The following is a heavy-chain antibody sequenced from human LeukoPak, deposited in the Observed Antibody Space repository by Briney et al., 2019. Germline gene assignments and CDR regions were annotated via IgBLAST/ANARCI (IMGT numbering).Heavy chain of an antibody. J-gene: IGHJ3*02. CDR3: ASGLGSGSYDAFDI. V-gene: IGHV4-34*01. CDR1: GGSFSGYY. D-gene: IGHD3-10*01. CDR2: INHSGST. Sequence: SETLSLTCAVYGGSFSGYYWSWIRKPPGKGLEWIGEINHSGSTNYNPSLKSRVTISVDTSKNQFSLKLSSVTAADTAVYYCASGLGSGSYDAFDIWGQGTMVTVSS.